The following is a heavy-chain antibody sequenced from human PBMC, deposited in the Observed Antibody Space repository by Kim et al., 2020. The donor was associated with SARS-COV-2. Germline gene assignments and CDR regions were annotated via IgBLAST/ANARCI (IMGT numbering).Heavy chain of an antibody. CDR3: AAEAEYFQH. Sequence: SETLSLTCAVYGGSFSGYYWSWIRQPPGKGLEWIGEINHSGSTNYNPSLKSRVTISVDTSKNQFSLKLSSVTAADTAVYYCAAEAEYFQHWGQGTLVTVSS. D-gene: IGHD2-15*01. V-gene: IGHV4-34*01. J-gene: IGHJ1*01. CDR2: INHSGST. CDR1: GGSFSGYY.